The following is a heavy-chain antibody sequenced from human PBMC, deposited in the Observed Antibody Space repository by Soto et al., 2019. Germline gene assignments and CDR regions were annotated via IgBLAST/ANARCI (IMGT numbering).Heavy chain of an antibody. D-gene: IGHD6-19*01. V-gene: IGHV3-23*01. CDR3: AEGVPGIAVPGTRDFQH. CDR1: GFTFSSYA. Sequence: GWSLRLSCAASGFTFSSYAMSWVRQAPGEGLEWVSFISGSGDSTYYADSVKGRFTISRDNSKNTLYLQMNSLRAEDTAVYYCAEGVPGIAVPGTRDFQHWGEGRLVTVCS. CDR2: ISGSGDST. J-gene: IGHJ1*01.